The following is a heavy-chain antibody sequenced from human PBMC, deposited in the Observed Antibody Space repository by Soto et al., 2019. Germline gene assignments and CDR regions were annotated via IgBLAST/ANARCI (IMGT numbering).Heavy chain of an antibody. D-gene: IGHD6-13*01. CDR2: IIPYYNTL. CDR1: EGTFNSYA. J-gene: IGHJ4*02. V-gene: IGHV1-69*01. CDR3: ASGASRWYPYFFDS. Sequence: QAQVVQSGAEVRKPGSSVKLSCKASEGTFNSYAIAWVRQAPGQGLEWMGGIIPYYNTLNYAQKFQDRVTLTADDSTNTVYMALSSRRSDDTAVYFCASGASRWYPYFFDSWAQGTLVTVSS.